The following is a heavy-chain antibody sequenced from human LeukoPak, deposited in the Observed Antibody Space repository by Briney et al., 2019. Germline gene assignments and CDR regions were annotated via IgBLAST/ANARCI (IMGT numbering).Heavy chain of an antibody. J-gene: IGHJ4*02. CDR3: ATGRFYSRYDY. CDR1: GYTFTGYY. CDR2: MNPNSGNT. V-gene: IGHV1-8*02. D-gene: IGHD6-13*01. Sequence: ASVKVSCKASGYTFTGYYMHWVRQATGQGLEWMGWMNPNSGNTGYAQKFQGRVTMTRNTSTSTAYMELSSLRSEDTAVYYCATGRFYSRYDYWGQGTLVTVSS.